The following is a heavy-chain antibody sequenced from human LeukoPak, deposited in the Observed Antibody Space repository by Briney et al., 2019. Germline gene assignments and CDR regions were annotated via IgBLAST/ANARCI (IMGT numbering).Heavy chain of an antibody. CDR2: IWYDGSNP. V-gene: IGHV3-33*01. D-gene: IGHD5-24*01. Sequence: GGSLRLSCAASGFTFSSYGMRWVRQAPGKGLDWVAVIWYDGSNPDYADSVKGRFTISRDNSKNTLYLQMNSLRAEDTAVYYCAREGDGYNQDYWGQGTLVTVSS. CDR1: GFTFSSYG. CDR3: AREGDGYNQDY. J-gene: IGHJ4*02.